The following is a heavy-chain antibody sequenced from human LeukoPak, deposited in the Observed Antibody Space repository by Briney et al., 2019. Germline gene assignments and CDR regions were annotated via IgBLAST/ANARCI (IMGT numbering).Heavy chain of an antibody. CDR2: ISYDGSNK. CDR3: AREGVRGSSGWYYLIGWFDP. J-gene: IGHJ5*02. V-gene: IGHV3-30-3*01. CDR1: GFTFSSYA. Sequence: SGGSLRLSCAASGFTFSSYAMHWVRQAPGKGLEWVAVISYDGSNKYYADSVKGRFTISRDNSKNTLYLQMNSLRAEDTAVYYCAREGVRGSSGWYYLIGWFDPWGQGTLVTVSS. D-gene: IGHD6-19*01.